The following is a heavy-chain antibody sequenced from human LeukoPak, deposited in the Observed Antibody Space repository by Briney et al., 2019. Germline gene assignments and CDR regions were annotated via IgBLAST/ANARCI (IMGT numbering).Heavy chain of an antibody. D-gene: IGHD5-12*01. J-gene: IGHJ4*02. CDR1: GYTFTTYG. CDR3: ARSSLGTITAGPFDY. CDR2: ISGHQGNT. Sequence: ASVKVSCKASGYTFTTYGIPWVRQAPGQGLEWMDWISGHQGNTKYAQKFQGRVTMTIDTSTSTAYMELRSLRSDDTAIYFCARSSLGTITAGPFDYWGQGTLVAVSS. V-gene: IGHV1-18*01.